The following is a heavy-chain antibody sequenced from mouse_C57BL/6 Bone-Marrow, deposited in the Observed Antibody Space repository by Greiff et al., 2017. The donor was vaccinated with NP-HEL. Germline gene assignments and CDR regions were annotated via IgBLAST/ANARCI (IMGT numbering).Heavy chain of an antibody. J-gene: IGHJ4*01. CDR1: GYTFTSYW. CDR2: IDPSDSET. V-gene: IGHV1-52*01. Sequence: VQLQQPGAELMRPGSSVKLSCKASGYTFTSYWMHWVKQRPIQGLEWIGNIDPSDSETHYIQKFKDKATLTVDKSSNTAYMQLSSLTSEDSAVYYCARLGPYYYGPHYYAMDYWGQGTSVTVSS. CDR3: ARLGPYYYGPHYYAMDY. D-gene: IGHD1-1*01.